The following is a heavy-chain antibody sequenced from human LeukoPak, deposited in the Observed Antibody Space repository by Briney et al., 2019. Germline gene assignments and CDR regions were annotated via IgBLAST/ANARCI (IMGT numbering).Heavy chain of an antibody. CDR1: GFAFNTYS. CDR3: ARDPYSGSYGADYYYYMDV. Sequence: GGSLRLSCAASGFAFNTYSMNWVRQAPGKGLEWVSFIFSSSTYIYYADSVKGRFTISRDNAKSSLYLQMNSLRAEDTAVYYCARDPYSGSYGADYYYYMDVWGKGTTVTISS. D-gene: IGHD1-26*01. CDR2: IFSSSTYI. V-gene: IGHV3-21*01. J-gene: IGHJ6*03.